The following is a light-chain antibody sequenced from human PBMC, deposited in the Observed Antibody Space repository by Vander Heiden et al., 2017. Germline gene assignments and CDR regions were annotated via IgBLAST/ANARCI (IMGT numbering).Light chain of an antibody. CDR1: SGHTGYA. CDR3: QTWGTGIRV. CDR2: LNSDGSH. V-gene: IGLV4-69*01. Sequence: QLVLTQSPSASSSLASSVNLTSTLISGHTGYAIPSHPQQPEKGPRYLMKLNSDGSHSKGDGIPDRFSGSSSGAERYLTISSLQSEDEADYYCQTWGTGIRVFGGGTKLTVL. J-gene: IGLJ3*02.